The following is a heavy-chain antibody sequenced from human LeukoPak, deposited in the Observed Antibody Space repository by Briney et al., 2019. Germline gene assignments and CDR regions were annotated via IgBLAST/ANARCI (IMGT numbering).Heavy chain of an antibody. CDR2: TIPIFGTA. Sequence: ASVKVSCKASGGTFSSYAINLVRQAPGQGLEWMGGTIPIFGTANYAQKFQGRVAITTDESTSTAYMELSSLRSEDTAVCYCARVFARSGEIGGSYYYYWGQGTLVTVSS. J-gene: IGHJ4*02. D-gene: IGHD1-26*01. CDR3: ARVFARSGEIGGSYYYY. V-gene: IGHV1-69*05. CDR1: GGTFSSYA.